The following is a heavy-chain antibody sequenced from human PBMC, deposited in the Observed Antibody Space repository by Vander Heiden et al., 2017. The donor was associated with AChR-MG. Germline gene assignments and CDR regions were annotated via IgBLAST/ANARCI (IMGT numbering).Heavy chain of an antibody. CDR1: GFTFDDYA. V-gene: IGHV3-9*01. CDR2: ISWNSGSI. D-gene: IGHD2-2*02. Sequence: EVQLVESGGGLVQPGRSLRLSCAASGFTFDDYAMNGVRQAPGKGLEWVSGISWNSGSIGYADSVKGRFTISRDNAKNSLYLQMNSLRAEDTALYYCAKDKGYCSSTSCYTYYGMDVWGQGTTVTVSS. J-gene: IGHJ6*02. CDR3: AKDKGYCSSTSCYTYYGMDV.